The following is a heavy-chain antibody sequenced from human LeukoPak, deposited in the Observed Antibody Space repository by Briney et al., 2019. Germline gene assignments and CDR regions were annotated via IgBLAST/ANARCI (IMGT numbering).Heavy chain of an antibody. V-gene: IGHV3-74*01. CDR1: GFTFSSDW. Sequence: GGSLRLSCAASGFTFSSDWMHWVRQAPGKGLVWFSRIKSDGSSTKYADSVKGRFTISRDNAKNTLYLQMNSLRGEDTAMYYCARGVTVTTDFWGQGTLVTVSS. J-gene: IGHJ4*02. CDR3: ARGVTVTTDF. D-gene: IGHD4-17*01. CDR2: IKSDGSST.